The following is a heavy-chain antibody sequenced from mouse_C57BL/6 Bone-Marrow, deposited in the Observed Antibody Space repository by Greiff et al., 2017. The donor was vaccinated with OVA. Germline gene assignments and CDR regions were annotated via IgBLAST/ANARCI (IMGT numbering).Heavy chain of an antibody. CDR1: GYTFTSYW. D-gene: IGHD1-1*02. J-gene: IGHJ3*01. CDR3: ARDDYGVFAY. V-gene: IGHV1-55*01. Sequence: QVQLQQPGAELVKPGASVKMSCKASGYTFTSYWITWVKQRPGQGLEWIGDIYPGSGSTNYNEKFKSKATLTVDTSSSTAYMQLSRLTSEDTAGYNCARDDYGVFAYRGQEALGTVSA. CDR2: IYPGSGST.